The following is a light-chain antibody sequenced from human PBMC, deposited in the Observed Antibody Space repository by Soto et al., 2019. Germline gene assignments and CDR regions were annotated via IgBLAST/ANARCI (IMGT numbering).Light chain of an antibody. Sequence: DIQMTQSPSSLSASVGDTVIITCRGSQSISVHLNWYQQKGGKVPKLLIYAASNLYSGVPSRFSGSGSETDFALTISSLQPEDFATYYCQQSYITPYTFGQGTRLEIK. CDR2: AAS. J-gene: IGKJ2*01. CDR3: QQSYITPYT. CDR1: QSISVH. V-gene: IGKV1-39*01.